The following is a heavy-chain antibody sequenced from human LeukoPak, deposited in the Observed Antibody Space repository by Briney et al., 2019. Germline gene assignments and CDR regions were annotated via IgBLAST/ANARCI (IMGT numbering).Heavy chain of an antibody. CDR3: ARDTRLLDFWSGSRWSDP. CDR1: GFTFSSYW. Sequence: PGGSLRLSCAASGFTFSSYWMSWVRQAPGKGLEWVANIKQDGSEKYYVDSVKGRFTISRDNAKNSLYLQMNSLRAEDTAVYFCARDTRLLDFWSGSRWSDPWGKGTRSPSPQ. J-gene: IGHJ5*02. CDR2: IKQDGSEK. V-gene: IGHV3-7*01. D-gene: IGHD3-3*01.